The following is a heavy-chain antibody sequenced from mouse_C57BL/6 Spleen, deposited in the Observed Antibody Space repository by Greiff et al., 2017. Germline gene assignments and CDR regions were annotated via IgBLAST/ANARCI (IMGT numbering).Heavy chain of an antibody. CDR3: ARVYYDNDAGFAD. CDR1: GFTFSSYA. CDR2: NSGGGSYT. V-gene: IGHV5-4*03. Sequence: EVKLMESGGGLVKPGGSLKLSCAASGFTFSSYAMSWVRQTPHKRLEWVATNSGGGSYTYYPDNVKGRFTISRDNAKNNLYLQMGHLKSEDTAMYDRARVYYDNDAGFADRGQGTLVTV. J-gene: IGHJ3*01. D-gene: IGHD2-4*01.